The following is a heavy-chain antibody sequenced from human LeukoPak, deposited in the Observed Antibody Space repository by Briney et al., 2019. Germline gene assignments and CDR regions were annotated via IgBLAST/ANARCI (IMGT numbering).Heavy chain of an antibody. J-gene: IGHJ4*02. CDR2: IYYSGST. CDR1: GGSISSYY. D-gene: IGHD3-10*01. CDR3: ASDYGSGSYRFFRY. Sequence: PSETLSLTCTVSGGSISSYYWSWIRQPPGKGLEWIGYIYYSGSTNYNPSLKSRVTISVDTSKNQFSLKLSSVTAADTAVYYCASDYGSGSYRFFRYWGQGTLVTVSS. V-gene: IGHV4-59*01.